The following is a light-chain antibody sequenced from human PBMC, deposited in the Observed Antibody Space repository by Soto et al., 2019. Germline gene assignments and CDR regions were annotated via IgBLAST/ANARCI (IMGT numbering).Light chain of an antibody. V-gene: IGKV3-11*01. Sequence: SPAAMGGYTGDRTSLSCQASPRVTNFLAWYQQKPGQAPRLLIYGAFNRATGIPARFSGSGSGTDFTLTISSLEPEDSTIYYCQQRNIWPPVTFAQRTSPEI. CDR1: PRVTNF. CDR3: QQRNIWPPVT. CDR2: GAF. J-gene: IGKJ5*01.